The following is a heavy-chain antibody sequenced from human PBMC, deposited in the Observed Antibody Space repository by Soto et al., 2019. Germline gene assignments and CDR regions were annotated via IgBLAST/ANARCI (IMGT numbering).Heavy chain of an antibody. D-gene: IGHD2-2*01. CDR3: AIDLVSMVVPAAMLYDA. CDR2: ISYDGSNK. CDR1: GFTFSSYG. Sequence: QVQLVESGGGVVQPGRSLRLSCAASGFTFSSYGMHWVRQAPGKGLEWMAVISYDGSNKYYADSVKGRFTMSRDNSKNTLYLQMNSLRAEDTAVYYCAIDLVSMVVPAAMLYDAWGQGTLVTVSS. J-gene: IGHJ5*02. V-gene: IGHV3-30*03.